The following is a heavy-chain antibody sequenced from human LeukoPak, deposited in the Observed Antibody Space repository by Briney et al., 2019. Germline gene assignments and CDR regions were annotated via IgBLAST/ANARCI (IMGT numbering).Heavy chain of an antibody. V-gene: IGHV1-2*02. Sequence: ASVKASCKASGYTFTGYYMHWVRQAPGQGLEWMGWINPNSGGTNYAQKFQGRVTMTRDTSISTAYMELSRLRSDDTAVYYCARIVAAAGTSHYWGQGTLVTVSS. CDR1: GYTFTGYY. CDR2: INPNSGGT. CDR3: ARIVAAAGTSHY. J-gene: IGHJ4*02. D-gene: IGHD6-13*01.